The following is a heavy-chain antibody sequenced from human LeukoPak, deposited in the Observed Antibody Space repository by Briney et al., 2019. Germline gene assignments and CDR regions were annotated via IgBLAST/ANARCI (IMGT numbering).Heavy chain of an antibody. D-gene: IGHD3-22*01. V-gene: IGHV3-9*01. J-gene: IGHJ4*02. CDR3: TKDEGSMIVRPFDY. CDR2: ISWNSGSI. Sequence: PGGSLRLSCAASGFTFDDYAMHWVRQAPGKGLEWVSGISWNSGSIGYADSVKGRFTISRDNAKNSLYLQMNGLRTEDAALYYCTKDEGSMIVRPFDYWGQGTLVTVSS. CDR1: GFTFDDYA.